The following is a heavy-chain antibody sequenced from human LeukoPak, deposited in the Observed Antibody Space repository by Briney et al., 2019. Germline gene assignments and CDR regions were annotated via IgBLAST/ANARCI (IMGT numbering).Heavy chain of an antibody. D-gene: IGHD3-16*01. J-gene: IGHJ4*02. Sequence: GESLKTSGKGSGYSFTNYWIGWVRQMPGRGLEGMGIIYPGDSDTRYSPSFQGQVTFSADKSISTPYLQWSSLKASDTAMYYCAKGGDNSAFLFYWGQGTMVTVSS. CDR3: AKGGDNSAFLFY. CDR1: GYSFTNYW. CDR2: IYPGDSDT. V-gene: IGHV5-51*01.